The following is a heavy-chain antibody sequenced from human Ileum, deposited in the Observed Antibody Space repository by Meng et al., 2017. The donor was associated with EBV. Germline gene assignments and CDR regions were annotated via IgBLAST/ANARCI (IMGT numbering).Heavy chain of an antibody. Sequence: QGQLAESGPGLVNASQTLSLTLTVSGGSISSSNYYWSWIRQPPGKGLEWSGHIYNSGSTYYNPSLKSRITISVDTSKNQFSLKLSSVTAADTAVYYCARGQKGYFDLWGRGTLVTVSS. J-gene: IGHJ2*01. CDR3: ARGQKGYFDL. CDR1: GGSISSSNYY. V-gene: IGHV4-30-4*01. CDR2: IYNSGST.